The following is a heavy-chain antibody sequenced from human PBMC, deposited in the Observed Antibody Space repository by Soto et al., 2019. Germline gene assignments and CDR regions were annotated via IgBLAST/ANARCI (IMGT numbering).Heavy chain of an antibody. V-gene: IGHV4-61*01. J-gene: IGHJ4*02. CDR3: SYGSSFDY. D-gene: IGHD3-10*01. Sequence: QVQLQESGPGLVKPSETLSLICTVSGASLRSGTYYWSWIRQPPGKGLEWIGYISHSGRTNYDPSLKSRLTMAVDTSQNQFSLQLNSVTAADTVVYYCSYGSSFDYWGQGTLVTVSS. CDR1: GASLRSGTYY. CDR2: ISHSGRT.